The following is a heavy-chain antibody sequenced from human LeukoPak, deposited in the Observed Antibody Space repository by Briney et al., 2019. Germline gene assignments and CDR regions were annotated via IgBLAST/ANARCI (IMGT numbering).Heavy chain of an antibody. Sequence: KPSETLSLTCAVYGGSFSGYYWSWIRQPPGKGLEWIGEINHSGSTNYNPSLKSRVTISVDTSKNQFSLKLSSVTAADTAVYYCARGYCSGGSCLPPDPYFDYWGQGTLVTVSS. CDR3: ARGYCSGGSCLPPDPYFDY. J-gene: IGHJ4*02. CDR2: INHSGST. CDR1: GGSFSGYY. V-gene: IGHV4-34*01. D-gene: IGHD2-15*01.